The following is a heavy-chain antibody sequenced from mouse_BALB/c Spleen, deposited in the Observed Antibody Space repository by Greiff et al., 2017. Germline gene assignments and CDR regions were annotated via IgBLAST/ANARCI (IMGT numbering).Heavy chain of an antibody. D-gene: IGHD2-1*01. CDR3: ARDRRGNYEFAY. Sequence: EVHLVESGGGLVKPGGSLKLSCAASGFTFSSYAMSWVRQSPVKRLEWVAEISSGGSYTYYPDTVTGRFTISRDNAKNTLYLEMSSLRSEDTAMYYCARDRRGNYEFAYWGQGTLVTVSA. J-gene: IGHJ3*01. CDR1: GFTFSSYA. V-gene: IGHV5-9-4*01. CDR2: ISSGGSYT.